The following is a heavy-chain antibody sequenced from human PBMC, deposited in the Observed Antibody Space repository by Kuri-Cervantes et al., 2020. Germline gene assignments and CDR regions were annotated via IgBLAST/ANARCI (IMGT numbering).Heavy chain of an antibody. Sequence: GESLKISCAASGFTVSSNYMSWVRQAPGKGLEWVSVIYSGGSTYYADSVKGRFTISRGNSKDTLYLQMNSLRAEDTAVYYCARSGSYYPTIDYWGQGTLVTVSS. D-gene: IGHD1-26*01. CDR3: ARSGSYYPTIDY. CDR2: IYSGGST. V-gene: IGHV3-66*02. CDR1: GFTVSSNY. J-gene: IGHJ4*02.